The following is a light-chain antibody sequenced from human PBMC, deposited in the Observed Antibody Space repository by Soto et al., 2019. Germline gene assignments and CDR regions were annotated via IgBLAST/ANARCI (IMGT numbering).Light chain of an antibody. J-gene: IGLJ3*02. CDR2: GNS. CDR3: QSYDSSLSGSV. Sequence: QSVLTQPPSVSGAPGQRVTISCTGSSSKIGAGYVHWYQQLPGTAPKLLIYGNSNRPSGVPDRFSGSKSGTSASLAITGLQAEDEADYYCQSYDSSLSGSVFGGGTTLTVL. CDR1: SSKIGAGYV. V-gene: IGLV1-40*01.